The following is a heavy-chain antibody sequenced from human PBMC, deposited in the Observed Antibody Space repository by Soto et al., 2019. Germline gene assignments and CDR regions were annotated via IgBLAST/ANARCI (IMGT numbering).Heavy chain of an antibody. Sequence: QVQLVHTGAEVKKPGASLKVSCKASGYSFATYGFHWVRQAPGQGLEWMGWISNYDGYTKLAQIFQGRVTVTTDTSTSTGHMELRSLTSDDTAVYYCARGDPAKLTIDYWGQGTLVTVSS. V-gene: IGHV1-18*01. J-gene: IGHJ4*02. D-gene: IGHD3-16*01. CDR1: GYSFATYG. CDR2: ISNYDGYT. CDR3: ARGDPAKLTIDY.